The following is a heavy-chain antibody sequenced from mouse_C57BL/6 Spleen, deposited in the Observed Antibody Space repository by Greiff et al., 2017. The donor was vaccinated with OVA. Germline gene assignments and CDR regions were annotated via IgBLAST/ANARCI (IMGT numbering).Heavy chain of an antibody. V-gene: IGHV5-4*03. J-gene: IGHJ2*01. Sequence: EGMLVESGGGLVKPGGSLKLSCAASGFTFSSYAMSWVRQTPEKRLEWVATISDGGSYTYYPDNVKGRFTISRDNAKNNLYLQMSHLKSEDTAMYYCAREDLGNFDCGGQGTTLTVSS. CDR1: GFTFSSYA. CDR3: AREDLGNFDC. D-gene: IGHD4-1*01. CDR2: ISDGGSYT.